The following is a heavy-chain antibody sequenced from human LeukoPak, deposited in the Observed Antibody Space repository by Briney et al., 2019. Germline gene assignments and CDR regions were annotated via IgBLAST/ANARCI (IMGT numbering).Heavy chain of an antibody. Sequence: GGSRRLACAASGFTFSSCGMHWVRQAPGMGLEWVAIISYDGSNKYYADSVKGRFTISRDNSRNTLYLQMNSLRAEDTALYYCAKVRVDAYISPNDYWGQGTLVTVSS. V-gene: IGHV3-30*18. J-gene: IGHJ4*02. D-gene: IGHD5-24*01. CDR2: ISYDGSNK. CDR3: AKVRVDAYISPNDY. CDR1: GFTFSSCG.